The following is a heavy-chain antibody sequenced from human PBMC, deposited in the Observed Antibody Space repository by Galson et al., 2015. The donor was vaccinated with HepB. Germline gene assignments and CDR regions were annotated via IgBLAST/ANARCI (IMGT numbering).Heavy chain of an antibody. CDR3: ATNSTSSVEAFDI. D-gene: IGHD2/OR15-2a*01. CDR2: VDPSGTSK. V-gene: IGHV1-46*01. CDR1: GHTFTSYF. Sequence: SVKVSCKASGHTFTSYFLHWVRQAPGQGLEWLGVVDPSGTSKTYTQKFQGRVTLTRDTSTSTVYMELSSLRPEDTAVYYCATNSTSSVEAFDIWGQGSLVAVSS. J-gene: IGHJ3*02.